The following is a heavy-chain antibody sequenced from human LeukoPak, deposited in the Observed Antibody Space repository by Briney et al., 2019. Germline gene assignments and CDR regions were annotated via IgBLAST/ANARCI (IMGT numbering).Heavy chain of an antibody. Sequence: SETLSLTCTVSGVSISRSAYWSRIRQAPGKGLEWVGYIHYTGATYYNPSLKSRLTLSLDTSKNQFSLKLSSVTAADTAVYYCAREVDVPSTSDGFDIWGQGTVVTVSS. V-gene: IGHV4-31*03. CDR3: AREVDVPSTSDGFDI. D-gene: IGHD3-10*02. J-gene: IGHJ3*02. CDR2: IHYTGAT. CDR1: GVSISRSAY.